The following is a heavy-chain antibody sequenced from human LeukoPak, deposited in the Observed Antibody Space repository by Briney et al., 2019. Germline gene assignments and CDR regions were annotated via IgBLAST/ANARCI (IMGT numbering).Heavy chain of an antibody. D-gene: IGHD4-23*01. Sequence: ASVKVSCKASGYTFTDYYMHWVRQAPGQGLEWMGWINPNSGGTNYAQKFQGRVTMSRDTSISTAYTELSSLTSDDTAVYYCARDGNFDYWGQGTLVTVSS. CDR3: ARDGNFDY. V-gene: IGHV1-2*02. CDR2: INPNSGGT. J-gene: IGHJ4*02. CDR1: GYTFTDYY.